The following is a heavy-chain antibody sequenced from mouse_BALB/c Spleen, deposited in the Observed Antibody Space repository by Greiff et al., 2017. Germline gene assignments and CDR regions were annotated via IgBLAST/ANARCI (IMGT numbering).Heavy chain of an antibody. CDR1: GYTFTSYW. Sequence: VQLQQSGAELAKPGASVKMSCKASGYTFTSYWMHWVKQRPGQGLDWIGYINPSTGYTEYNQKFKDKATLTADKSSSTAYMQLSSLTSEDSAVYYCARSHYYGGDYYAMDYWGQGTSVTVSS. V-gene: IGHV1-7*01. D-gene: IGHD1-2*01. CDR3: ARSHYYGGDYYAMDY. J-gene: IGHJ4*01. CDR2: INPSTGYT.